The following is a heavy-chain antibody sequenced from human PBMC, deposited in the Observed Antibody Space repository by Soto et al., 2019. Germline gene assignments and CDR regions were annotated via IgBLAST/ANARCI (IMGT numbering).Heavy chain of an antibody. J-gene: IGHJ1*01. CDR2: ISGYNGNT. D-gene: IGHD3-9*01. CDR3: ARARRYFNWLLYTEYFQH. V-gene: IGHV1-18*01. Sequence: QVQLVQSGAEVKEPGASVKVSCKASGYSFTTYGFNWVRQAPGQGLEWMGWISGYNGNTNYAQKFQGRVTMTTDTSTRTAYMELRRLRSDDTAVYYCARARRYFNWLLYTEYFQHWGQGTLVTVSS. CDR1: GYSFTTYG.